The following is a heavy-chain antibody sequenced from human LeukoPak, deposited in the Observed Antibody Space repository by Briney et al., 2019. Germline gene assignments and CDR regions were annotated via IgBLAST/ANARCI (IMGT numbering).Heavy chain of an antibody. CDR1: GFFFSDYH. Sequence: RTGGSLRLSCGVSGFFFSDYHMNWIRQAPGKGLESVAYISASGTIFYQADSVRGRFTVSRDNANNSLFLQVDSLRAEDTAVYYCARDAPGWVVPSYMDVWGRGTTFIVSS. D-gene: IGHD6-19*01. CDR2: ISASGTIF. J-gene: IGHJ6*03. V-gene: IGHV3-11*01. CDR3: ARDAPGWVVPSYMDV.